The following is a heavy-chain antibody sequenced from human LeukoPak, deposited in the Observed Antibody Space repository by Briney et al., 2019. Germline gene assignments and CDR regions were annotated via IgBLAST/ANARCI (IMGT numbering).Heavy chain of an antibody. D-gene: IGHD6-19*01. CDR3: ARESYSSGWYVDY. J-gene: IGHJ4*02. Sequence: LSLTCTVSGGSISNGGYYWSWIRQAPGKGLEWVSYISSSGSTIYYADSVKGRFTISRDNAKNSLYLQMNSLRAEDTAVYYCARESYSSGWYVDYWGQGTLVTVSS. V-gene: IGHV3-11*04. CDR2: ISSSGSTI. CDR1: GGSISNGGYY.